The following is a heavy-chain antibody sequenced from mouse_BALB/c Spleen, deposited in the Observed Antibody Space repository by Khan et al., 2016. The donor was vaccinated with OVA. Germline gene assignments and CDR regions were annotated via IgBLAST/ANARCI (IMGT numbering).Heavy chain of an antibody. CDR3: ARDLGSSHWYFDV. Sequence: QMQLEESGPGLVAPSQSLSITCTVSGFSLTSYGVHWVRQPPGKGLEWLGVIWTGGSTNYNSALRSRLTINKDNSKSQVFLKMNNLQTGDTAMYCCARDLGSSHWYFDVWGAGTTVTVSS. D-gene: IGHD1-1*01. CDR1: GFSLTSYG. V-gene: IGHV2-9*02. CDR2: IWTGGST. J-gene: IGHJ1*01.